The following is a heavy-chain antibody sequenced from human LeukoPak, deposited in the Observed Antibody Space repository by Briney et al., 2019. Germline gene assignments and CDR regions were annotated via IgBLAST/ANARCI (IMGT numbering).Heavy chain of an antibody. CDR2: IYSGGST. D-gene: IGHD3-22*01. Sequence: GGSLTLSCAASGSTVRNTYMSWLRQAPGKGLEWVSVIYSGGSTHYAHSVKGRVTISRDNSKNKLYLQMNTLRAADTAVYYCARDWKYDNSGYAFDYWGQGTLVTVSS. CDR3: ARDWKYDNSGYAFDY. J-gene: IGHJ4*02. V-gene: IGHV3-53*01. CDR1: GSTVRNTY.